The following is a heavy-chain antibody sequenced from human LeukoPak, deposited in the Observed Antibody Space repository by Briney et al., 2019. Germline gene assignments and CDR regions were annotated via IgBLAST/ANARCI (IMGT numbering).Heavy chain of an antibody. CDR1: GNSFISFA. J-gene: IGHJ4*02. CDR3: ATGVHGIAAAGDYYSDY. Sequence: SGNSFISFAISWVRQAPGQGLEWMGWISAYYGTTNYAQKFKGRVTMTTDTSTSTVYMELRSLRSDDTAVYYCATGVHGIAAAGDYYSDYWGQGTLVTVSS. CDR2: ISAYYGTT. V-gene: IGHV1-18*01. D-gene: IGHD6-13*01.